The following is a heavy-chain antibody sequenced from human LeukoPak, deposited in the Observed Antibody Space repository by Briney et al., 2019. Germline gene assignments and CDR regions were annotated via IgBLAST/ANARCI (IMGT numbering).Heavy chain of an antibody. J-gene: IGHJ4*02. V-gene: IGHV3-30-3*01. D-gene: IGHD3-22*01. CDR1: GFTFSSYA. CDR2: ISYDGSNK. CDR3: AKGSEGYYYDSSGYRHFDY. Sequence: GGSLRLSCAASGFTFSSYAMHWVRQAPGKGLEWVAVISYDGSNKYYADSVKGRFTVSRDYSKNTLYLQMNSLRAEDTAVYYCAKGSEGYYYDSSGYRHFDYWGQGTLVTVSS.